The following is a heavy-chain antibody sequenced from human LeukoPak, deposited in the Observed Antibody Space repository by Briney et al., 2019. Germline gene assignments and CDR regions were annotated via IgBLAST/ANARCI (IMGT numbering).Heavy chain of an antibody. J-gene: IGHJ4*02. Sequence: ASVKVSRKVSGYTLTELSMHWVRQAPGKGLEWMGGFDPEDGETIYAQKFQGRVTMTEDTSTDTAYMELSSLRSEDTAVYYCATIKWVDYGLDYWGQGTLVTVSS. CDR3: ATIKWVDYGLDY. CDR2: FDPEDGET. V-gene: IGHV1-24*01. CDR1: GYTLTELS. D-gene: IGHD4-17*01.